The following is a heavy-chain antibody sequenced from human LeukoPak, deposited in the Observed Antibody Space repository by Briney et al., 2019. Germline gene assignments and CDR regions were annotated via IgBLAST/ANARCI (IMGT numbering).Heavy chain of an antibody. Sequence: SQTLSLTCAISGDSVSSNTAAWNWNRQSPSRGLEWLGRTYYRSQWYNDYAVSVKSRITINPDTSKNQFSLQLNSVTPEDTAVYYCARVTVTTLENWGQGTLVTVSS. J-gene: IGHJ4*02. CDR2: TYYRSQWYN. CDR1: GDSVSSNTAA. D-gene: IGHD4-17*01. V-gene: IGHV6-1*01. CDR3: ARVTVTTLEN.